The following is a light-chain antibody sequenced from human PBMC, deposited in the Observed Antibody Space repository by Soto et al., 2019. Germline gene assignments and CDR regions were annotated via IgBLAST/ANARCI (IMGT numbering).Light chain of an antibody. CDR3: QQYNTYPLT. J-gene: IGKJ4*01. Sequence: DIQMTQSPSTLSASVGDRVTITCRASQSISTWLAWYQQKPGKAPKLLIYKASNLEDGVPSRFSGSGSGTEFTITISSLQPDDFGTYYCQQYNTYPLTFGGGTPVEIK. V-gene: IGKV1-5*03. CDR2: KAS. CDR1: QSISTW.